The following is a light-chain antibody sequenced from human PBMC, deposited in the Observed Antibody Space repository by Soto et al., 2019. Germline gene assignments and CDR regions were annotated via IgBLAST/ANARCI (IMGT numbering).Light chain of an antibody. CDR1: QTINKY. V-gene: IGKV3-11*01. CDR2: DAS. Sequence: EILVTQFPATLSVSPGERASLSCRANQTINKYLAWYQQKPGQPPRLLIYDASTRASGIPARFSGTGSGTDFTLTITSLEPEDFAVYYCQQRNRWPWTFGKGTKVEVK. J-gene: IGKJ1*01. CDR3: QQRNRWPWT.